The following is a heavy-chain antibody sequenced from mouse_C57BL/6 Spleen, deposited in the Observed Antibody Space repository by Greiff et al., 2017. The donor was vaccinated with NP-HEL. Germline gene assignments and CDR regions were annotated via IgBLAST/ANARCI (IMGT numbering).Heavy chain of an antibody. CDR3: ALTTVVVHWYFDV. D-gene: IGHD1-1*01. CDR2: INPSSGYT. CDR1: GYTFTSYW. V-gene: IGHV1-7*01. Sequence: VQLKQSGAELAKPGASVKLSCKASGYTFTSYWMHWVKQRPGQGLEWIGYINPSSGYTKYNQKFKDKATMTADKSSSTAYMQLSSLTYEDSAVYYCALTTVVVHWYFDVWGTGTTVTVSS. J-gene: IGHJ1*03.